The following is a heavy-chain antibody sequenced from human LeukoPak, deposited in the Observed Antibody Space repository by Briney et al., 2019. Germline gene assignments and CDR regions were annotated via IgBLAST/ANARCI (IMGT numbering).Heavy chain of an antibody. CDR1: GYSFTSYW. J-gene: IGHJ3*02. Sequence: GESLKISCKGTGYSFTSYWIGWVRQMPGKGLEWMGIIYPGDSDTTYSPSFQGQVTISADKSICTAYLQWSSLKASDSAMYYCGRIPAAGSLKGSFDIWGQGTMVTVSS. CDR3: GRIPAAGSLKGSFDI. V-gene: IGHV5-51*01. D-gene: IGHD6-13*01. CDR2: IYPGDSDT.